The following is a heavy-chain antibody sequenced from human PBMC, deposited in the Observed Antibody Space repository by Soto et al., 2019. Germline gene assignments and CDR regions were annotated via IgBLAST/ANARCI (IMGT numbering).Heavy chain of an antibody. CDR2: IIPIIGPA. CDR1: GGTFTYYG. J-gene: IGHJ5*02. CDR3: ARDLGTAIAGPPRRETYGWLDP. D-gene: IGHD6-13*01. V-gene: IGHV1-69*01. Sequence: QVQLVQSGAEVKRPGSSVNLSCKASGGTFTYYGISWVRQAPGQGLEWMGGIIPIIGPATYAQKFQGRVTITADQSTSTAYMELSSLGSEDTALYDCARDLGTAIAGPPRRETYGWLDPWGQGTLVTVSS.